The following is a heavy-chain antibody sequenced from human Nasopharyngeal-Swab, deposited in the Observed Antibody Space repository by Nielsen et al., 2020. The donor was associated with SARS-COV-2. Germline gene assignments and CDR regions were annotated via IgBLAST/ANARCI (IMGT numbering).Heavy chain of an antibody. V-gene: IGHV3-23*01. CDR1: GFTFRSYA. Sequence: GEAPKIPWASAGFTFRSYAMSWVRQAPGKGMEWGSAISGSGGSTYYADSVKGRFTISRDNSKNTLYLQMNSLRAEDTAVYYCAKLRGYVSGSSDYWGQGTLVTVSS. CDR2: ISGSGGST. D-gene: IGHD3-16*01. J-gene: IGHJ4*02. CDR3: AKLRGYVSGSSDY.